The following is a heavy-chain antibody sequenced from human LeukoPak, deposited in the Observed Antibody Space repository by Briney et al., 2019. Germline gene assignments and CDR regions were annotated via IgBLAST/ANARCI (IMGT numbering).Heavy chain of an antibody. CDR1: GYTFSDYG. J-gene: IGHJ4*02. CDR2: ISYDGGNK. V-gene: IGHV3-30*18. D-gene: IGHD6-13*01. CDR3: AKETRSSSWYFDH. Sequence: GGSLRLSCVASGYTFSDYGMHWVRQAPGKGLDWVAVISYDGGNKHFADSVKGRFTISRDNSRNTLYLEMNSLRAEDTAVYYCAKETRSSSWYFDHWGQGTLVTVSS.